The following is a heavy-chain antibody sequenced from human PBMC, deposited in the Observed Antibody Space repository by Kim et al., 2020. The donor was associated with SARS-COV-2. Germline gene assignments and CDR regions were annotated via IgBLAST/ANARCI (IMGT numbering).Heavy chain of an antibody. CDR1: GFTFSDYY. Sequence: GGSLRLSCAASGFTFSDYYMSWIRQAPGKGLEWVSYISSSGGSIYYADSVKGRFTISRDNAKNSLYLQMNSLRAEDTAVYYCARVRVGITMIVVVREPPDYWGQGTLVTVSS. CDR3: ARVRVGITMIVVVREPPDY. J-gene: IGHJ4*02. D-gene: IGHD3-22*01. V-gene: IGHV3-11*01. CDR2: ISSSGGSI.